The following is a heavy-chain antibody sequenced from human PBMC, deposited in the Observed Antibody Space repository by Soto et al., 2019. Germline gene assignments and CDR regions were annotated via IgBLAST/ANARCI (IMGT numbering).Heavy chain of an antibody. CDR3: ARGKGMVLGNNWFDP. Sequence: PLQTLSLTCAISGDSVSSNSAAWNWIRQSPSRGLEWLGRTYYRSKWYNDYAVSVKSRITINPDTSKNQFSLQLNSVTPEDTAVYYCARGKGMVLGNNWFDPWGQGTLVTVSS. CDR1: GDSVSSNSAA. CDR2: TYYRSKWYN. V-gene: IGHV6-1*01. J-gene: IGHJ5*02. D-gene: IGHD3-10*01.